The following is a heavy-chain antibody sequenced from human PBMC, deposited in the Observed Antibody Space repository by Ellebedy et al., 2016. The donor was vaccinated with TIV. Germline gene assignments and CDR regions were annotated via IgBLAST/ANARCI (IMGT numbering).Heavy chain of an antibody. J-gene: IGHJ6*02. V-gene: IGHV1-8*01. Sequence: ASVKVSCKASGYTFTSYDINWVRQATGQGLEWMGWMNPNSGNTGYAQKFQGRVTMTRNTSISTAYMELSSLRSEDTAVYYCASPGRVAARLVTHNYYYYGMDVWGQGTTVTVSS. D-gene: IGHD6-6*01. CDR3: ASPGRVAARLVTHNYYYYGMDV. CDR1: GYTFTSYD. CDR2: MNPNSGNT.